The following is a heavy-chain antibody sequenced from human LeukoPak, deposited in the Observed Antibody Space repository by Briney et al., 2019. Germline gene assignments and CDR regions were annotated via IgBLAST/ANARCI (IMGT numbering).Heavy chain of an antibody. J-gene: IGHJ4*02. CDR1: GGSFSGYY. CDR3: ASHGYSYGYGY. Sequence: SETLSLTCAVYGGSFSGYYWSWIRQPPGKGLEWIGEINHSGSTNYNPSLKSRVTISVNTSKNQFSLKLSSVTAADTAVYYCASHGYSYGYGYWGQGTLVTVSS. CDR2: INHSGST. D-gene: IGHD5-18*01. V-gene: IGHV4-34*01.